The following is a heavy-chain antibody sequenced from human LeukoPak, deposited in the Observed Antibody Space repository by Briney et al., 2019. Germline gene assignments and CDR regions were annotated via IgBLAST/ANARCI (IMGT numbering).Heavy chain of an antibody. CDR2: ISSSSSYI. CDR3: VVTAITAGYFDY. CDR1: GFTFSSYG. D-gene: IGHD2-21*02. Sequence: GGSLRLSCAASGFTFSSYGMSWVRQAPGKGLEWVSSISSSSSYIYYADSVKGRFTISRDNAKNSLYLQMNSLRAEDTAVYYCVVTAITAGYFDYWGQGTLVTVSS. J-gene: IGHJ4*02. V-gene: IGHV3-21*01.